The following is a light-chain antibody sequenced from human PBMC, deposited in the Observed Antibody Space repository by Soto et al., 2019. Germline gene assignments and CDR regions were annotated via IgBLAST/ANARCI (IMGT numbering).Light chain of an antibody. CDR2: KAS. V-gene: IGKV1-5*03. J-gene: IGKJ1*01. CDR1: QSISSW. Sequence: DIQITQSPSTLSASVGDRVTITCRASQSISSWLAWYQQKPGKAPKLLIYKASSLESEVPSRFSGSGFGTEFTLTISSLQPDDFATYHCQQYDTYWTFGQGTKVDIK. CDR3: QQYDTYWT.